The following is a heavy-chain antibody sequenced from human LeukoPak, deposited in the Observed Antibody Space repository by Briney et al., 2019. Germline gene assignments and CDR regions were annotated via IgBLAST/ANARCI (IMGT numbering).Heavy chain of an antibody. V-gene: IGHV4-34*01. D-gene: IGHD1-1*01. CDR1: GGSFSGYY. CDR3: ARYNWPLFDF. J-gene: IGHJ4*02. CDR2: INHSGST. Sequence: SETLSLTCAVYGGSFSGYYWSWIRQPPGKGLEWIGEINHSGSTNYNPSLKSRVTISVDTSKNQFSLKLSTVTAADTAVYYCARYNWPLFDFWGQGTLVTVSS.